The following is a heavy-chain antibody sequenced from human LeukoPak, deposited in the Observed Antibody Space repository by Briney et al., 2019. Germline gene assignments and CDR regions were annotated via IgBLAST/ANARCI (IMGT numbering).Heavy chain of an antibody. V-gene: IGHV3-9*01. J-gene: IGHJ6*02. CDR1: GFTFDDYA. Sequence: GGSLRLSCAASGFTFDDYAMHWVRQAPGKGLEWVSGISWNSGSIGYADSVKGRFTISRDNAKNSLYLQMNSLRAEDTALYYCAKAYCSGGSCYYYYYGMDVWGQGTTVTVSS. CDR3: AKAYCSGGSCYYYYYGMDV. CDR2: ISWNSGSI. D-gene: IGHD2-15*01.